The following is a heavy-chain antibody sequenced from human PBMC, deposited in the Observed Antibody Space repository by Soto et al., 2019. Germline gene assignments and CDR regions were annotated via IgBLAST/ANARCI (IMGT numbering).Heavy chain of an antibody. CDR3: ARDKGEVGAPAY. J-gene: IGHJ4*02. D-gene: IGHD1-26*01. V-gene: IGHV3-33*01. CDR1: GFTFSSYG. Sequence: QVQVVESGGGVVQPGRSLRLSCAASGFTFSSYGMHWVRQAPGKGLEWVAVIWYDGSKKYYADSVKARFTISRDNSKNTLYLQMDSLRAEDTAVYYCARDKGEVGAPAYWGQGTLVTVSS. CDR2: IWYDGSKK.